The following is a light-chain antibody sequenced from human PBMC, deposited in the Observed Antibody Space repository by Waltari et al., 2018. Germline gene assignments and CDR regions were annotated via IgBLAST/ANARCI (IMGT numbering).Light chain of an antibody. Sequence: EVVMTQSPATLSVSPGERATLSCRASQSVSSNLAWYQHKPGQAPRLLIYGASTRATGIPARFSGSGSGTEFTLTISSLQSEDVAAYYCQQYNNWPPWTFGPGTTVEIK. CDR1: QSVSSN. J-gene: IGKJ1*01. V-gene: IGKV3-15*01. CDR3: QQYNNWPPWT. CDR2: GAS.